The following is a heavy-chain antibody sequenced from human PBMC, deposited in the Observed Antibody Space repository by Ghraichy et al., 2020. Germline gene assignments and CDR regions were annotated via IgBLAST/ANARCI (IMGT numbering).Heavy chain of an antibody. V-gene: IGHV4-39*01. CDR2: IYYSGST. CDR3: ARLFNSYWYFDL. CDR1: GGSISSSSYY. D-gene: IGHD4-23*01. Sequence: SETLSLTCTVSGGSISSSSYYWGWIRQPPGKGLEWIGSIYYSGSTYYNPSLKSRVTISVDTSKNQFSLKLSSVTAAETAVYYCARLFNSYWYFDLWGRGTLVTVSS. J-gene: IGHJ2*01.